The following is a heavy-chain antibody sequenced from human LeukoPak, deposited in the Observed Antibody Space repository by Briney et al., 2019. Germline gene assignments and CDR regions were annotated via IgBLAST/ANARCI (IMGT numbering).Heavy chain of an antibody. Sequence: SETLSLTCTVSGDSISSYFWSWIRQPPGKGLEWIGYVYYSGSTNYNPSLKSRVTISVDTSKSQFSLNLRSVTAADTAVYYCARGPFRDSSSWYYFDYWGQGTLVTVSS. CDR3: ARGPFRDSSSWYYFDY. J-gene: IGHJ4*02. CDR2: VYYSGST. V-gene: IGHV4-59*01. D-gene: IGHD6-13*01. CDR1: GDSISSYF.